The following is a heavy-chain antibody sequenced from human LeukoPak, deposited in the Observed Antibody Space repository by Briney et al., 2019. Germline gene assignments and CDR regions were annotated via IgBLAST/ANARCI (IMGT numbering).Heavy chain of an antibody. CDR1: GFTFIDYY. D-gene: IGHD4-23*01. CDR3: AREVTPYY. V-gene: IGHV3-7*01. CDR2: IKQDGSEK. J-gene: IGHJ4*02. Sequence: QPGGSLKLSCVASGFTFIDYYMTWVRQPPGKGLEWVANIKQDGSEKYYVDSVKGRFTISRDNAKNSLFLQMNSLRAEDTAVYYCAREVTPYYWGQGTLVTVSS.